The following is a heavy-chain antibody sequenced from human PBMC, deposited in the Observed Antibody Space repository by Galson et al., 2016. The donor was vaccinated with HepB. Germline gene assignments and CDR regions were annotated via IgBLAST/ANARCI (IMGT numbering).Heavy chain of an antibody. Sequence: CSVSCVSISSNHYYWTWIRQHPGKGLEWLGYIYYSGSTYYTPSLKSRVTISVDTSKNQFSLKLTSVTAAVSAIYYCASAYYFDSSGHHWGQGTLVTVSS. CDR3: ASAYYFDSSGHH. D-gene: IGHD3-22*01. CDR2: IYYSGST. V-gene: IGHV4-31*03. J-gene: IGHJ4*02. CDR1: CVSISSNHYY.